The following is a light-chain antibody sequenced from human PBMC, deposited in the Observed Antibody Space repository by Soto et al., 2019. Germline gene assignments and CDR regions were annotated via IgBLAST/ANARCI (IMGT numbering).Light chain of an antibody. Sequence: EFGLRQSAGTRSLSSGERATLSGVASQSINSRSLAWYQQKPGQAPRLLIYDASSRATGIPARFSGSGSGTEFTLTLSSLQSEDFAVYFCQQYDTWPYTFGQGTRLEIK. CDR2: DAS. V-gene: IGKV3-20*01. J-gene: IGKJ5*01. CDR3: QQYDTWPYT. CDR1: QSINSRS.